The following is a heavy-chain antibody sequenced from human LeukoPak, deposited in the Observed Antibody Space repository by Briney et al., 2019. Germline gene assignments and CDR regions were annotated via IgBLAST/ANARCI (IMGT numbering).Heavy chain of an antibody. CDR1: GFTFSTYG. V-gene: IGHV3-30*02. D-gene: IGHD3-9*01. CDR2: IRYDGSNK. J-gene: IGHJ6*02. CDR3: TRDLMDYDVSTGLHHYYMDV. Sequence: GGSLRLSCAASGFTFSTYGMLWVRQAPGQGPEWVALIRYDGSNKYYADSVKGRFTISRDNSKNTLYLQMNSLRGKDTAVYYCTRDLMDYDVSTGLHHYYMDVWGQGTTVTVSS.